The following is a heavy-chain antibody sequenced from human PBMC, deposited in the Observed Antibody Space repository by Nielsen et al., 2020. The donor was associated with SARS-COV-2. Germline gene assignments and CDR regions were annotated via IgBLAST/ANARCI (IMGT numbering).Heavy chain of an antibody. CDR1: GGSISSSSYY. Sequence: SETLSLTCTVSGGSISSSSYYWGWIRQPPGKGLEWIGSIYYSGSTYYNPSLKSRVTISVDTSKNQFSLKLSSVAAADTAVYYCAREYSSLVSYHYYMDVWGKGTTVTVSS. D-gene: IGHD6-19*01. J-gene: IGHJ6*03. CDR3: AREYSSLVSYHYYMDV. CDR2: IYYSGST. V-gene: IGHV4-39*07.